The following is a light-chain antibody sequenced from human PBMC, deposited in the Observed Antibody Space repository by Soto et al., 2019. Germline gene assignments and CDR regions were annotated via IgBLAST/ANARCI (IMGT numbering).Light chain of an antibody. CDR1: QDISSW. J-gene: IGKJ4*01. V-gene: IGKV1-12*02. CDR3: HQANSFPFT. Sequence: DIQMTQSPSSVSASVGDRVTITCRASQDISSWLAWYQQKPGKAPNLLIYAASSLQSGVPSRFSGSGSGTDFTLTISSLQPEDFATYYCHQANSFPFTFGGGTNVEIK. CDR2: AAS.